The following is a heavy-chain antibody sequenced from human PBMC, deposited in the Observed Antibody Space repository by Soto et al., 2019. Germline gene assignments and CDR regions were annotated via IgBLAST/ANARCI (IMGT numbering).Heavy chain of an antibody. J-gene: IGHJ3*02. Sequence: QVQLQESGPGLVEPSETLSLSCSVSGGSLRGENYYWNWIRQPPGKGLEWVGYVSYYGSTKYNPTLESRVTISLDASKNQFSLELTSVTAADRAVYYCARTNGLSDDLDIWGQGTLVNVSS. CDR3: ARTNGLSDDLDI. V-gene: IGHV4-61*01. CDR1: GGSLRGENYY. D-gene: IGHD1-1*01. CDR2: VSYYGST.